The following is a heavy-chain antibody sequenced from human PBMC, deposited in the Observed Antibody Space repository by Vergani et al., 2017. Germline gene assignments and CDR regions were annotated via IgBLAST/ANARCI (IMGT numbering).Heavy chain of an antibody. CDR2: ISYDGTQK. Sequence: VPLVGSGGGVVQPGRSLRLSCVVSGFTPSYYGMHWVRQAPGKGLEWVAVISYDGTQKYYADSVKGRFTISRDNSNSTLYLQMNSLRTEDTAVYFCATKSCGTPGCQIGYFREWGQGTLVSVSS. D-gene: IGHD1-1*01. V-gene: IGHV3-30*03. CDR3: ATKSCGTPGCQIGYFRE. CDR1: GFTPSYYG. J-gene: IGHJ1*01.